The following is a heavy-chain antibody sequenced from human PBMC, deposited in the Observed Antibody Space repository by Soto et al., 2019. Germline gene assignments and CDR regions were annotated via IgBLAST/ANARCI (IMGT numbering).Heavy chain of an antibody. V-gene: IGHV1-8*01. Sequence: QVQLVQSGAEVKKPGASVKVSCKASGYTFTSYDINWVRQATGQGLEWMGWMNPNSGNTGYAQKFQGRVTMTRNTSISSAYMGLSSLRTEDTAVYYCARRLYSCYDLDGLGFDYWGQGTLVTVSS. J-gene: IGHJ4*02. CDR2: MNPNSGNT. CDR1: GYTFTSYD. CDR3: ARRLYSCYDLDGLGFDY. D-gene: IGHD5-12*01.